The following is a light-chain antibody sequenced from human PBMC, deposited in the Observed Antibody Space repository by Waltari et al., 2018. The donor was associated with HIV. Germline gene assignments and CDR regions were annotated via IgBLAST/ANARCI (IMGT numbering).Light chain of an antibody. Sequence: SYELTQPPSLPLSPGQTARITCPGHALPKQYAYWYQQKPGQAPVLVIYKDSERPSGIPERFSGSSSGTTVTLTISGVQAEDEADYYCQSADSSGTLGVFGTGTKVTVL. CDR1: ALPKQY. J-gene: IGLJ1*01. CDR2: KDS. V-gene: IGLV3-25*03. CDR3: QSADSSGTLGV.